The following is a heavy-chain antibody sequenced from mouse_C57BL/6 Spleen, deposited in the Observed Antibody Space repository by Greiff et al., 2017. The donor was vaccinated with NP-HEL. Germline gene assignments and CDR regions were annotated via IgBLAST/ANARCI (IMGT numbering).Heavy chain of an antibody. V-gene: IGHV1-47*01. J-gene: IGHJ4*01. CDR1: GYTFTTYP. CDR2: FHPYNDDT. D-gene: IGHD1-1*01. CDR3: ARGGYYGSSSYYAMDY. Sequence: QVQLQQSGAELVKPGASVKMSCKASGYTFTTYPIEWMKQNHGKSLEWIGNFHPYNDDTKYNEKFKGKATLTVEKSSSTVYLELSRLTSDDSAVYYCARGGYYGSSSYYAMDYWGQGTSVTVSS.